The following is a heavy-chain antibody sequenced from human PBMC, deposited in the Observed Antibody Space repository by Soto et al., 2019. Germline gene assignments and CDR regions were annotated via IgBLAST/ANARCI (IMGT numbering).Heavy chain of an antibody. CDR2: ISSDEKIK. CDR1: GFIFSNFG. Sequence: GGSPRLSCVASGFIFSNFGMHWVRQAPGKGLEWVAVISSDEKIKQYADSVRGRFAISRDNSKNTLYLQMTSLRAEDTAIYYCARRLRSVLDYWGQGTLVTVSS. V-gene: IGHV3-33*01. CDR3: ARRLRSVLDY. D-gene: IGHD6-6*01. J-gene: IGHJ4*02.